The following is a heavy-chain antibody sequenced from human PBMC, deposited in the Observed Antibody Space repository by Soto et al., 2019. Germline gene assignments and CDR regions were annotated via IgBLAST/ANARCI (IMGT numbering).Heavy chain of an antibody. J-gene: IGHJ2*01. V-gene: IGHV1-18*04. Sequence: QGQLVQSGAEVKKPGASVNVSCKAFGYTSSIYGISWVRQAPGQGLEWMAWISGYNGNIKYAQKFQGRVTVATDTTTTGAYMELRSLRSDDTAVYYCARDVSGGTYPWFFDLWGRGTLVTVSS. CDR1: GYTSSIYG. CDR2: ISGYNGNI. CDR3: ARDVSGGTYPWFFDL. D-gene: IGHD1-26*01.